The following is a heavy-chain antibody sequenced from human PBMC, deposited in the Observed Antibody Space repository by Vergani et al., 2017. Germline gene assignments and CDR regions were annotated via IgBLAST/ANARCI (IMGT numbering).Heavy chain of an antibody. CDR2: MNPNSGNT. V-gene: IGHV1-8*01. J-gene: IGHJ2*01. CDR1: GYTFTSYD. CDR3: ARIIMATTQVDLNWYFDL. Sequence: QVQLVQSGAEVKKPGASVKVSCKASGYTFTSYDINWVRQATGQGLEWMGWMNPNSGNTGYAQKFQGRVTMTRNTSISTAYMERSSLRSEDTAVYYSARIIMATTQVDLNWYFDLWGRGTLVTVSS. D-gene: IGHD5-24*01.